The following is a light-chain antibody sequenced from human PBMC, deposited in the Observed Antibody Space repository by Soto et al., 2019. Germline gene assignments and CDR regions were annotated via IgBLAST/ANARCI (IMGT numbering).Light chain of an antibody. J-gene: IGKJ2*01. CDR2: AAS. CDR3: QQRYSTPLMYT. CDR1: QSISNY. V-gene: IGKV1-39*01. Sequence: DIQMTQSPSSLSASVGDRVTITCRASQSISNYLNWYQQKPGKAPKLLIYAASTLQSGVPSRFSGSGSGTDFTLTIISLQPEDFATYYCQQRYSTPLMYTFGQGTKLEIK.